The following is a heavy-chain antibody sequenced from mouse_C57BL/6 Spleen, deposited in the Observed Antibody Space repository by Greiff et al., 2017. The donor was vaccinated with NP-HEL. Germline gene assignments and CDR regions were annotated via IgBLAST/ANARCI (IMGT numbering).Heavy chain of an antibody. D-gene: IGHD1-1*01. CDR1: GFSLSTSGMG. CDR3: ARSRTTVVAEGFAY. Sequence: QVTLNESGPGILQSSQTLSLTCSFSGFSLSTSGMGVSWIRQPSGKGLEWLAHIYWDDDKRYNPSLKSRLTISKDTSRNQVFLKITSVDTADTATYYCARSRTTVVAEGFAYWGQGTLVTVSA. J-gene: IGHJ3*01. CDR2: IYWDDDK. V-gene: IGHV8-12*01.